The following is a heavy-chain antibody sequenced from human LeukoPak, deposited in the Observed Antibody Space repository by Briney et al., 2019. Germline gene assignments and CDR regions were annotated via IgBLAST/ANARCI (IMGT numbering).Heavy chain of an antibody. Sequence: PSETLSLTCTVSGGSISSGDYYWSWFRQPPGKGLEWIGYIHYSGSTYYNPSLKSRVTISVDTSKNQFSLKLSSVTAADTAVHYCARVHVVRGVIINWGQGALVTVSS. CDR3: ARVHVVRGVIIN. CDR1: GGSISSGDYY. CDR2: IHYSGST. J-gene: IGHJ4*02. V-gene: IGHV4-30-4*01. D-gene: IGHD3-10*01.